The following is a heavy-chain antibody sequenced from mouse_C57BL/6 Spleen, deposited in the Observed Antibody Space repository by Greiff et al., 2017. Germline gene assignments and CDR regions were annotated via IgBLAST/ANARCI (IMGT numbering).Heavy chain of an antibody. CDR3: ARSDLYWYFDV. J-gene: IGHJ1*03. CDR1: GYAFSSSW. Sequence: VMLVESGPELVKPGASVKISCKASGYAFSSSWMNWVKQRPGKGLEWIGRIYPGDGDTNYNGKFKGKATLTADKSSSTAYMQLSSLTSEDSAVYFCARSDLYWYFDVWGTGTTVTVSS. CDR2: IYPGDGDT. V-gene: IGHV1-82*01.